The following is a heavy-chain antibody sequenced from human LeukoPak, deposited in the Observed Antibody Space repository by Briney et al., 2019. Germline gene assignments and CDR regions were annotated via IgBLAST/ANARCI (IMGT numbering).Heavy chain of an antibody. V-gene: IGHV1-46*03. Sequence: ASVKVSCKASGYTFTSYYRHWVRQAPGQGLEWMGIVNPSGGGTSYTQKFQGRVTMTRDTSTSTVYMELSSLRAEDTAVYYCARALLEGIAAALWGQGTLVIVSS. J-gene: IGHJ4*02. CDR1: GYTFTSYY. CDR2: VNPSGGGT. D-gene: IGHD6-13*01. CDR3: ARALLEGIAAAL.